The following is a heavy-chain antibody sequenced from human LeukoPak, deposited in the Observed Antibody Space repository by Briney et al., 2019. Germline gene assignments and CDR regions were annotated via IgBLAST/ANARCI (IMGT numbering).Heavy chain of an antibody. CDR2: IYYTGST. CDR3: TRHTGYISGQYSNYEDS. D-gene: IGHD4-11*01. V-gene: IGHV4-39*01. CDR1: GGSITNTKYY. J-gene: IGHJ4*02. Sequence: NPSETLSLTCTLSGGSITNTKYYWGWLRQPPGKGLEWFVSIYYTGSTYYNPSLKTRFPISVDTSKSQFSLKLRSVTAADTALYYCTRHTGYISGQYSNYEDSWGQGTLVTVSS.